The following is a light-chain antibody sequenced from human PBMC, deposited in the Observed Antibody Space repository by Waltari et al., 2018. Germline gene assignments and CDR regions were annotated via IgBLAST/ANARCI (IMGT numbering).Light chain of an antibody. V-gene: IGKV1-39*01. CDR2: STS. CDR1: RRISNY. J-gene: IGKJ3*01. Sequence: DIQMTQSPSSLSASIGDRVTMTCRASRRISNYVNWYQHKLGEVPKLLIYSTSTLNSGVPSGFSGSASGTDFTLTITSLQPEDFATYYCQQSYDIPFIFGPGTKVNLK. CDR3: QQSYDIPFI.